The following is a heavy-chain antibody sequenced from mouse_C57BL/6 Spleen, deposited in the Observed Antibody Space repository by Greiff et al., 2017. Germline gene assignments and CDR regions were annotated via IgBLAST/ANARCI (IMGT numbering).Heavy chain of an antibody. CDR1: GYTFTSYW. CDR2: IYPGNSDT. J-gene: IGHJ2*01. D-gene: IGHD1-1*01. CDR3: TGITTIVGENYFDY. Sequence: VQLQQSGTVLARPGASVKMSCKTSGYTFTSYWMHWVKQRPGQGLEWIGAIYPGNSDTSYNQKFKGKAKLTAVTSASTAYMELSNLTNEDSAVYYCTGITTIVGENYFDYWGQGTTLTVSS. V-gene: IGHV1-5*01.